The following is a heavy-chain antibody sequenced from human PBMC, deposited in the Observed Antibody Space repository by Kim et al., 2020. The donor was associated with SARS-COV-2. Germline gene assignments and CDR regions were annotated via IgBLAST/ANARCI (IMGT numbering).Heavy chain of an antibody. D-gene: IGHD3-9*01. CDR2: IFYRGNT. CDR1: GTSMRNSY. V-gene: IGHV4-59*01. Sequence: SETLSLTCAVSGTSMRNSYWSWIRQPPGKGLEWIGYIFYRGNTNYNPSLKSRVTISIDTSKNQFSLKMSSVTAADTAVYYCARDQYYDVLTGSYYGMDVWGQGTTGSVSS. J-gene: IGHJ6*02. CDR3: ARDQYYDVLTGSYYGMDV.